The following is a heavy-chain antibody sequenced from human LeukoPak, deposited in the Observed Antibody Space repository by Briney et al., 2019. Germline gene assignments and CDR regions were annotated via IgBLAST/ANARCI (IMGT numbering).Heavy chain of an antibody. J-gene: IGHJ4*02. D-gene: IGHD1-1*01. CDR1: GGSFSGYY. Sequence: SETLSLTCAAYGGSFSGYYWSRIRQPPGKGLEWIGEINHSGSTNYNPSLKSRVTISVDTSKNQFSLKLSSVTAADTAVYYCARARKPLKTGTTSWGQGTLVTVSS. V-gene: IGHV4-34*01. CDR3: ARARKPLKTGTTS. CDR2: INHSGST.